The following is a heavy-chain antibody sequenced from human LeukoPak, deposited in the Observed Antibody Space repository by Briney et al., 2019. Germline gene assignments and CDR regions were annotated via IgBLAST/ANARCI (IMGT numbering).Heavy chain of an antibody. V-gene: IGHV1-3*01. CDR2: INAGNGDT. CDR3: VRVESEPYGDYSNWFDP. J-gene: IGHJ5*02. CDR1: GYTFTNFA. D-gene: IGHD4-17*01. Sequence: GASVKVSCKTSGYTFTNFAMHWVRQAPAQRLEWMGWINAGNGDTKYSQKFQGRVTITADTSASTAYMELSRLRSDDTAVYYCVRVESEPYGDYSNWFDPWGQGTLVTVSS.